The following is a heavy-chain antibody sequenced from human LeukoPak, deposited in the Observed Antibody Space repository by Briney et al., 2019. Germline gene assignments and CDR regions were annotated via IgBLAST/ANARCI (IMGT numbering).Heavy chain of an antibody. V-gene: IGHV3-74*03. CDR2: INIDGSST. J-gene: IGHJ2*01. D-gene: IGHD6-13*01. CDR1: GFTFNTYW. Sequence: PGGSLRLSCAASGFTFNTYWMQWVRQAPGKGLVWVSRINIDGSSTTYADSVRGRFTISRDNSKNTLYLQMHSLRAEDTAVYFCAKHSSSWFWNFDLWGRGTLVTVSS. CDR3: AKHSSSWFWNFDL.